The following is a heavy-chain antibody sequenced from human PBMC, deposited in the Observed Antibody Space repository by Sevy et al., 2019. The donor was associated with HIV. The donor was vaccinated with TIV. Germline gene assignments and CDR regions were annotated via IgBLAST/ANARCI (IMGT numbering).Heavy chain of an antibody. J-gene: IGHJ6*02. Sequence: GGSLRLSCAASGFTFSDYYMSWIRQAPGKGLEWISYISGSDYTIYYGDSVKGRFTISRDNAKNSLYLQMNSLRAEDTAVYYCARDHVKDGDLGDYYYFAMDVWGQGTTVTVSS. CDR3: ARDHVKDGDLGDYYYFAMDV. CDR1: GFTFSDYY. D-gene: IGHD4-17*01. CDR2: ISGSDYTI. V-gene: IGHV3-11*01.